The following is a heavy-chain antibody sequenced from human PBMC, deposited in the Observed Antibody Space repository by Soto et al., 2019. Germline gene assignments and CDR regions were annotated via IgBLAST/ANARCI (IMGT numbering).Heavy chain of an antibody. CDR2: ISAYNGNT. V-gene: IGHV1-18*01. D-gene: IGHD3-22*01. CDR3: ARDDRYYYDSSGYYGFDY. Sequence: ASVKVSCKASGYTFTSYGISWVRQAPGQGLEWMGWISAYNGNTNYAQELQGRVTMTTDTSTSIAYMELRSLRSDDTAVYYCARDDRYYYDSSGYYGFDYWGQGTLVTVSS. J-gene: IGHJ4*02. CDR1: GYTFTSYG.